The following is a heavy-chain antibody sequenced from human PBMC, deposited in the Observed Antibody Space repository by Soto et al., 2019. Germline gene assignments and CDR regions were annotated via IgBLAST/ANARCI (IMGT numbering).Heavy chain of an antibody. CDR3: AKGAIVGATNFDNYYGMDV. CDR2: ISGSGGST. Sequence: GGSLRLSCAASGFTFSSYAMSWVRQAPGKGLEWVSAISGSGGSTYYADSVKGRFTISRDNSKNTLYLQMNSLRAEDTAVYYCAKGAIVGATNFDNYYGMDVWGQGTTVTVS. CDR1: GFTFSSYA. V-gene: IGHV3-23*01. J-gene: IGHJ6*02. D-gene: IGHD1-26*01.